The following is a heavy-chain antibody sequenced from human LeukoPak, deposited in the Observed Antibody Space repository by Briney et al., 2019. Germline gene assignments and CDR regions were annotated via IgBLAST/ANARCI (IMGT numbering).Heavy chain of an antibody. Sequence: PGGSLRLSCTASGFTFGDYAMSWVRQAPGKGLEWVGSIRSKAYGGTTEYAASVKGRFTISRDDSKSIAYLQMNSLKTEDTAVYYCTRPELRYFDWFPYYFDYWGQGTLVTVSS. CDR2: IRSKAYGGTT. J-gene: IGHJ4*02. V-gene: IGHV3-49*04. D-gene: IGHD3-9*01. CDR1: GFTFGDYA. CDR3: TRPELRYFDWFPYYFDY.